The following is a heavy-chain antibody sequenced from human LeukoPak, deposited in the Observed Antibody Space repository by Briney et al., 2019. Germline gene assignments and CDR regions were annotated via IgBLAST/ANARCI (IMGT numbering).Heavy chain of an antibody. CDR3: ARGYSNMAEFDY. Sequence: ASVNVSCKASGYTFTSYAMHWVRQAPGQRLEWMGWINAGNGNTKYSQEFQGRVTITRDTSASTAYMELSSLRSEDMAVYYCARGYSNMAEFDYWGQGTLVTVSS. CDR1: GYTFTSYA. V-gene: IGHV1-3*03. CDR2: INAGNGNT. D-gene: IGHD2/OR15-2a*01. J-gene: IGHJ4*02.